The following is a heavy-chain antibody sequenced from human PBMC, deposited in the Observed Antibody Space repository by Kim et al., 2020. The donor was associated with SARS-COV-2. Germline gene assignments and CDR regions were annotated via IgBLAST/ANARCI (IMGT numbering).Heavy chain of an antibody. V-gene: IGHV1-46*01. CDR2: INPSGGST. CDR3: ARDLVVVPAKYGMDV. D-gene: IGHD2-2*01. Sequence: ASVKVSCKASGYTFTSYYMHWVRQAPGQGLEWMGIINPSGGSTSYAQKFQGRVTMTRDTSTSTVYMELSSLRSEDTAVYYCARDLVVVPAKYGMDVWGQGATGTVSS. J-gene: IGHJ6*02. CDR1: GYTFTSYY.